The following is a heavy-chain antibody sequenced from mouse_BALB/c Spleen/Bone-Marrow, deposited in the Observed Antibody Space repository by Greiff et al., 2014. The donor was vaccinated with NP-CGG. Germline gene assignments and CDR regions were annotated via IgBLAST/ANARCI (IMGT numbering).Heavy chain of an antibody. CDR1: GETITSYY. D-gene: IGHD2-12*01. V-gene: IGHV1S81*02. Sequence: GEEQGKRGGEGKRAGKGGGETITSYYMCWVKQRPGQGLEWIGEINPSNGGTNFNEKFKSKATLTVDKSSSTAYMSLSSLTSEDSAVYYCTRSRRAMDHWGQGTSVTVSS. J-gene: IGHJ4*01. CDR2: INPSNGGT. CDR3: TRSRRAMDH.